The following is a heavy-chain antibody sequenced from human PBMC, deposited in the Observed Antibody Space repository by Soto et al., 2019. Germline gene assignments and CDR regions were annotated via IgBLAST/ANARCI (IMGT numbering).Heavy chain of an antibody. V-gene: IGHV1-8*01. CDR2: MNPNSGNT. D-gene: IGHD6-19*01. Sequence: GXSVKVSCKASGYTFTSYDINWVRQATGQGLEWMGWMNPNSGNTGYAQKFQGRVTMTRNTSISTAYMELSSLRSEDTAVYYCARGRGGAVAGRRDRKINWSRQQNWFDPWGQGTLVTVSS. CDR1: GYTFTSYD. J-gene: IGHJ5*02. CDR3: ARGRGGAVAGRRDRKINWSRQQNWFDP.